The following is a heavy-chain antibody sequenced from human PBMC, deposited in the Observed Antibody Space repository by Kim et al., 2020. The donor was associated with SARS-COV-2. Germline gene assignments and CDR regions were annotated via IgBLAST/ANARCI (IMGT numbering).Heavy chain of an antibody. CDR3: ARPNLPLYYYGMDV. CDR2: INHSGST. CDR1: GGSFSGYY. J-gene: IGHJ6*02. Sequence: SETLSLTCAVYGGSFSGYYWSWIRQPPGKGLEWIGEINHSGSTNYNPSLKSRVTISVDTSKNQFSLKLSSVTAADTAVYYCARPNLPLYYYGMDVWGQGTTVTVSS. V-gene: IGHV4-34*01.